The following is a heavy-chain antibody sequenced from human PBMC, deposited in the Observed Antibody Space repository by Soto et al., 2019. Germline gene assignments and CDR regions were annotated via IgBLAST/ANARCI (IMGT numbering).Heavy chain of an antibody. CDR1: GYTFTSYS. J-gene: IGHJ4*02. CDR2: INTNTGNP. V-gene: IGHV7-4-1*01. D-gene: IGHD6-6*01. CDR3: ARESRRSSSPFDY. Sequence: ASVNVSCKASGYTFTSYSMNWVRQAPGQGLEWMGWINTNTGNPTYAQGFTGRFVFSLDTSVSTAYLQICSLKAEDTAVYYCARESRRSSSPFDYWGQGTLVTVSS.